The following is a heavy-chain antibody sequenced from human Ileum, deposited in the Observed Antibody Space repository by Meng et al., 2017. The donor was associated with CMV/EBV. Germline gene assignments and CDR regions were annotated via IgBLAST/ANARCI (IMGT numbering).Heavy chain of an antibody. CDR2: ISDSGVST. CDR3: ARGLKWELPIYY. CDR1: GFTFSSYA. V-gene: IGHV3-23*01. D-gene: IGHD1-26*01. J-gene: IGHJ4*02. Sequence: GESLKISCAASGFTFSSYAMSWVRQAPGKGLEWVSDISDSGVSTYYADSVKGRFTLSRDNSKSTLYLQMNSMRAEDTAVYYCARGLKWELPIYYWGQGTLVTVSS.